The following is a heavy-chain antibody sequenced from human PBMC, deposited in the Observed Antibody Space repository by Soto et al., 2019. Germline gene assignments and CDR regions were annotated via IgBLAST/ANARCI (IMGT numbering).Heavy chain of an antibody. J-gene: IGHJ6*02. V-gene: IGHV3-23*01. Sequence: GGSLRLSCAASGFTFSSYAMSWVRQAPGKGLEWVSAISGSGGSTYYADSVKGRFTISRDNSKNTLYLQMNSLRAEDTAVYYCARDLRARYCSSTSCYYYYGMDVWGQGTTVTVSS. CDR1: GFTFSSYA. CDR2: ISGSGGST. CDR3: ARDLRARYCSSTSCYYYYGMDV. D-gene: IGHD2-2*01.